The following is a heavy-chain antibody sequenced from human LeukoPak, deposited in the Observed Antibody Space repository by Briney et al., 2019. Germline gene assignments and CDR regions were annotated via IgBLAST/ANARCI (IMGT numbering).Heavy chain of an antibody. V-gene: IGHV3-9*01. CDR2: ISWNSGSI. CDR1: GFTFDDYA. CDR3: AKDITMIDTGAFDI. D-gene: IGHD3-22*01. J-gene: IGHJ3*02. Sequence: PGRSLRLSCAASGFTFDDYAMHWVRQAPGKGLEWVSGISWNSGSIGYADSVKGRFTISRDNAKNSLYLQMSSLRAEDTALYYCAKDITMIDTGAFDIWGQGTMVTVSS.